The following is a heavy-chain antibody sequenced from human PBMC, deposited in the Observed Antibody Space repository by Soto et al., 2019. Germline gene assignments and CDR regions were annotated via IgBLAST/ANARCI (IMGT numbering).Heavy chain of an antibody. D-gene: IGHD2-21*01. CDR3: ARVHVVGYYYGMDV. V-gene: IGHV4-30-4*01. CDR1: GGSISSGDYY. J-gene: IGHJ6*02. Sequence: PSETLSLTCTVSGGSISSGDYYWSWSRQPPGKGREWIGYIYYSGSTYYNPSLKSRVTISVDTSRNQFSLQLSSVTAADTAVSYSARVHVVGYYYGMDVCGQGPTVTVYS. CDR2: IYYSGST.